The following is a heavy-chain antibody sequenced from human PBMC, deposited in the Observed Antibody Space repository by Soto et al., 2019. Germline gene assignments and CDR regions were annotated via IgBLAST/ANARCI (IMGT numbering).Heavy chain of an antibody. Sequence: QVQLVQSGAEVKKPGASVKVSCKASGYTFTSYGISWVRQAPGQGLEWMGWISAYNGNTNYAQKLQGRVTMTTDTSMTTAYLDLRSLRSDDTAVYYFASWDGEQYTFHYWAEGTIDTVSS. CDR1: GYTFTSYG. D-gene: IGHD1-26*01. J-gene: IGHJ4*02. CDR2: ISAYNGNT. V-gene: IGHV1-18*01. CDR3: ASWDGEQYTFHY.